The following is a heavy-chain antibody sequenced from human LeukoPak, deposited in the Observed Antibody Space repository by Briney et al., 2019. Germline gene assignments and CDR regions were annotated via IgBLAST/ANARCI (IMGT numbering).Heavy chain of an antibody. D-gene: IGHD3-9*01. CDR2: INHSGST. Sequence: PSETLSLTCAVYGGSFSGYYWSWIRQPPGKGLEWIGEINHSGSTNYNPSLKSRVTISVDTSKNQFSLKLSSVTAADTAVYYCARVPMYDILTGYYYYYYYGMDVWGQGTTVTVSS. CDR3: ARVPMYDILTGYYYYYYYGMDV. CDR1: GGSFSGYY. V-gene: IGHV4-34*01. J-gene: IGHJ6*02.